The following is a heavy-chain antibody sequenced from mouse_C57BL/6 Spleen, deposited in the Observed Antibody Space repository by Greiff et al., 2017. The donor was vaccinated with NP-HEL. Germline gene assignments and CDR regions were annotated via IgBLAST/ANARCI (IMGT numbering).Heavy chain of an antibody. CDR2: IYPGDGDT. D-gene: IGHD3-1*01. V-gene: IGHV1-82*01. CDR3: ARSGDWSHGDY. CDR1: GYAFSSSW. J-gene: IGHJ2*01. Sequence: VKLMESGPELVKPGASVKISCKASGYAFSSSWMNWVKQRPGKGLEWIGRIYPGDGDTNYNGKFKGKATLTADKSSSTAYMQLSSLTSEDSAVYLCARSGDWSHGDYWGQGTTLTVSS.